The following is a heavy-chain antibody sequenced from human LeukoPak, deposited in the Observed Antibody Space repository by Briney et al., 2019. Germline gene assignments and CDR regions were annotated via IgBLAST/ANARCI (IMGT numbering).Heavy chain of an antibody. Sequence: GGSLRLSCAVSGCSFSSYAMYWIRKAPGQGLDLEAVISYDGSNKYYADSVKGRFTISRDNSENTLYVEMISVRAEDTPVYYCARGVIVGYLDCLSEPHPFDYWGQGTLVTVSS. D-gene: IGHD3-9*01. CDR1: GCSFSSYA. CDR3: ARGVIVGYLDCLSEPHPFDY. J-gene: IGHJ4*02. V-gene: IGHV3-30*04. CDR2: ISYDGSNK.